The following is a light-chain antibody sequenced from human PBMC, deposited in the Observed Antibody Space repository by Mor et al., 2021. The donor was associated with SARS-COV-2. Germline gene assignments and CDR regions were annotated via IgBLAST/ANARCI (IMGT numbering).Light chain of an antibody. CDR2: DVS. CDR3: SSYTSSSTPYV. CDR1: SSDVGGYNY. V-gene: IGLV2-14*03. Sequence: GTSSDVGGYNYVSWYQQHPGKAPKLMIYDVSNRPSGVSDRFSGSKSGNTASLTISGLQAEDEADYYCSSYTSSSTPYVF. J-gene: IGLJ1*01.